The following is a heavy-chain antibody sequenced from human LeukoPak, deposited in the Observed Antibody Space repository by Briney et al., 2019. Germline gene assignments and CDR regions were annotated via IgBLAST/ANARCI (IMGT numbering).Heavy chain of an antibody. J-gene: IGHJ6*03. CDR3: ATSSSSVGDYYYYMDV. Sequence: GGSLRLSCAAAGFTFSSYEMNWVRQAPGKGLEWVSYISSSGSTIYYADSVKGRFTISRDNAKNSLYLQMNSLRAEDAAVYYCATSSSSVGDYYYYMDVWGKGTTVTVSS. D-gene: IGHD6-6*01. CDR2: ISSSGSTI. V-gene: IGHV3-48*03. CDR1: GFTFSSYE.